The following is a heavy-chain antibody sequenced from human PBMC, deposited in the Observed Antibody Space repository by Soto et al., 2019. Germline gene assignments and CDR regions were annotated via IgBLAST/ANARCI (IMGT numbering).Heavy chain of an antibody. V-gene: IGHV3-23*01. J-gene: IGHJ4*01. CDR2: FGGSGGGT. D-gene: IGHD6-13*01. CDR1: GFTFSNYG. Sequence: GGSLRLSCAASGFTFSNYGMSWVRQAPGKGLEWVSSFGGSGGGTYYADSVKGRFTSSRDSSKNTLYLQMNDLRADDTAVYFCAKGAGPTGFRFDFWGQGTLVTVSS. CDR3: AKGAGPTGFRFDF.